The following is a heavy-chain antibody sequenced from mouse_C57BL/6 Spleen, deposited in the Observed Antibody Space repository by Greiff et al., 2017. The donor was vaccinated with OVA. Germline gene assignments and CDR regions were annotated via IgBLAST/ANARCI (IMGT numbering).Heavy chain of an antibody. CDR2: IDPEDGET. CDR1: GFNIKDYY. CDR3: AAVSPWSNCVSFAY. D-gene: IGHD2-5*01. Sequence: EVKLVESGAELVKPGASVKLSCTASGFNIKDYYMHWVKQRTEQGMEWIGRIDPEDGETKYAPKFQGKATITADTSSNTAYLHLSSLTSEDTAVSDCAAVSPWSNCVSFAYWGQGTMVTVSA. J-gene: IGHJ3*01. V-gene: IGHV14-2*01.